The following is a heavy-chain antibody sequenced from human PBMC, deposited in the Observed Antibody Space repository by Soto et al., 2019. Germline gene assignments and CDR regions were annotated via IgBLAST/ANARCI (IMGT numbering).Heavy chain of an antibody. V-gene: IGHV5-51*01. D-gene: IGHD3-10*01. J-gene: IGHJ3*01. CDR3: ARLPGVRGVFHGFNV. CDR1: GYSFSGYW. Sequence: GESLKISCKGSGYSFSGYWICWVRQMPGKGLDWMGVIYPGDSDTRYSPSFHGQVTISADKSISTAYLQWSSLKASDTAMYFCARLPGVRGVFHGFNVWGQGTMVTVSS. CDR2: IYPGDSDT.